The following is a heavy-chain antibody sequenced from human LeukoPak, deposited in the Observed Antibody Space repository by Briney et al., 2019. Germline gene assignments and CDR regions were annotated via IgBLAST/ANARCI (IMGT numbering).Heavy chain of an antibody. Sequence: SQTLSLTCTVSGDSISSGSYYWSWIRQPAGKGLEWIGRIYTSGSTNYNPSLKSRVTISVDTSKNQFSLKLSSVTAADTAVYYCARASYLLPRGYSYGSSDAFDIWGQGTMVTVSS. CDR3: ARASYLLPRGYSYGSSDAFDI. CDR2: IYTSGST. V-gene: IGHV4-61*02. D-gene: IGHD5-18*01. CDR1: GDSISSGSYY. J-gene: IGHJ3*02.